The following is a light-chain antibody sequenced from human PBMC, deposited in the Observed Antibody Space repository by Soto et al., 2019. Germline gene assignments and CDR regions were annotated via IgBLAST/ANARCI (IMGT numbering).Light chain of an antibody. CDR2: RNN. Sequence: QSVLTQPPSACGTPGQRVAISCSGSSSNIGRTDVYWYQQLPGTAPKLLIYRNNQRPSGVPDRFSGSKSGTSASLAISGLRSEDEADYYCAAWDDSLSGRVFGGGTKVTVL. CDR1: SSNIGRTD. CDR3: AAWDDSLSGRV. V-gene: IGLV1-47*01. J-gene: IGLJ3*02.